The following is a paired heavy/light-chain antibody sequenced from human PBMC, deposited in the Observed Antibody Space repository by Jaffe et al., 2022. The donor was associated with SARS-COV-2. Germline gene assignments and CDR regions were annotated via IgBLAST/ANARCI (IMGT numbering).Heavy chain of an antibody. CDR2: IYTSGST. CDR1: GGSISSGSYY. V-gene: IGHV4-61*02. Sequence: QVQLQESGPGLVKPSQTLSLTCTVSGGSISSGSYYWSWIRQPAGKGLEWIGRIYTSGSTNYNPSLKSRVTISVDTSKNQFSLKLSSVTAADTAVYYCAREAYSGSYLDRFDYWGQGTLVTVSS. J-gene: IGHJ4*02. CDR3: AREAYSGSYLDRFDY. D-gene: IGHD1-26*01.
Light chain of an antibody. CDR2: RDS. CDR3: QVWDSSTAV. V-gene: IGLV3-9*01. CDR1: NIGSKN. J-gene: IGLJ3*02. Sequence: SYELTQPLSVSVALGQTARITCGGNNIGSKNVHWYQQKPGQAPVLVIYRDSNRPSGIPERFSGSNSGNTATLTISRAQAGDEADYYCQVWDSSTAVFGGGTKLTVL.